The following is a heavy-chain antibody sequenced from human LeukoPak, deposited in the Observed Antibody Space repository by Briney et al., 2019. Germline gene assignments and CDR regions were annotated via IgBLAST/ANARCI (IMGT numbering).Heavy chain of an antibody. CDR1: GFTFSSYS. D-gene: IGHD4-23*01. CDR2: ISSSSSYI. Sequence: GGSLRLSCAASGFTFSSYSMNWVRQAPGKGLEWVSSISSSSSYIYYADSVKGRFTISRDNAKNSLYLQMNSLRAEDTAVYYCARARNSVGSAFDIWGQGTMVTVSS. CDR3: ARARNSVGSAFDI. V-gene: IGHV3-21*01. J-gene: IGHJ3*02.